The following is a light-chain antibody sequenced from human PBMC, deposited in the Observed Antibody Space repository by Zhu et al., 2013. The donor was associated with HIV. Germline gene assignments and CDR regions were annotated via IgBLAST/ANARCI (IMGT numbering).Light chain of an antibody. V-gene: IGKV3-15*01. CDR3: QQYNNWPPRLT. J-gene: IGKJ4*01. CDR1: QVVDTRY. CDR2: GAS. Sequence: EIVLMQSPGSLSLSRGERATLSCRASQVVDTRYLAWYQQKPGQAPRLLIYGASTRATGIPARFSGSGSGTEFTLTISSLQSEDFAVYYCQQYNNWPPRLTFGGGTKVEIK.